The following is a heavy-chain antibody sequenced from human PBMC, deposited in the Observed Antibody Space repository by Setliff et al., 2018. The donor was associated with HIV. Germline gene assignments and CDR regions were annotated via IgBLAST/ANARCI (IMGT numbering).Heavy chain of an antibody. CDR2: IYHTGST. CDR1: GGSINSTSYY. V-gene: IGHV4-39*01. D-gene: IGHD3-3*01. J-gene: IGHJ4*02. Sequence: ETLSLTCTVSGGSINSTSYYWGWIRQPPGNGLEWIGSIYHTGSTYYKPSLKSRVTISVDTSKNQFSLRLSSVAAGDTAVYYCARSIDPVASGYYYFEYWGQGTLVTVSS. CDR3: ARSIDPVASGYYYFEY.